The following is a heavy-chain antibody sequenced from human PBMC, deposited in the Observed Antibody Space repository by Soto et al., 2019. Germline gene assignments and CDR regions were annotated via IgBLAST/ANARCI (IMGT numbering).Heavy chain of an antibody. J-gene: IGHJ4*02. D-gene: IGHD5-12*01. CDR2: IIPIFGTA. CDR3: ASLLRGYSGTGDY. V-gene: IGHV1-69*12. Sequence: QVQLVQSGAEVKKPGSSVKVSCKASGGTFSSYAISWVRQAPGQELEWMGGIIPIFGTAKYAQKFQGRVTITADESTSTAYMELSSLRSEDTAVYYCASLLRGYSGTGDYWGQGTLVTVSS. CDR1: GGTFSSYA.